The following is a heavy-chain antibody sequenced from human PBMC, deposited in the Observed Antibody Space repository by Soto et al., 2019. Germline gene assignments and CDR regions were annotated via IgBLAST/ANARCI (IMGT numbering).Heavy chain of an antibody. J-gene: IGHJ4*02. V-gene: IGHV3-7*03. CDR2: IKGDGSDT. Sequence: EVQLVESGGGLVQPGGSLRPSCAASGFTLRTYNISWVRQAPGKGLEWLGNIKGDGSDTHYVDSVKGRFTISGDNAENSIYLQMNNLRVEDTAMYYCARDPVTADWGQGTLVTVSS. CDR3: ARDPVTAD. CDR1: GFTLRTYN.